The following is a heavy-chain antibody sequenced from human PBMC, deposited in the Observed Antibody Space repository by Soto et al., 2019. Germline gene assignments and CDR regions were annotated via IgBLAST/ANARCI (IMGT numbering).Heavy chain of an antibody. CDR1: GFTFSNAW. CDR3: TTDGSYYAFDI. Sequence: GGSLRLSCAASGFTFSNAWMSWVRQAPGKGLEWVGHIKSKTDGGTTDYAAPVKGRFTISRDDSKNTLYLQMNSLKTEDTAVYYCTTDGSYYAFDIWGQGTMVTVSS. CDR2: IKSKTDGGTT. V-gene: IGHV3-15*01. J-gene: IGHJ3*02. D-gene: IGHD1-26*01.